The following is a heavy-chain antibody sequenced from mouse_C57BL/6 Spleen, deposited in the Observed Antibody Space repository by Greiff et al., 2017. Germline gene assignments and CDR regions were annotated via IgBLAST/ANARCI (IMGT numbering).Heavy chain of an antibody. Sequence: EVKLVESEGGLVQPGSSMKLSCTASGFTFSDYYMAWVRQVPEKGLEWVANINYDGSSTYYLDSLKSRFIISRDNAKNILYLQMSSLKSEDTATYYCARDPLYGSSLSCWYFDVWGTGTTVTVSS. D-gene: IGHD1-1*01. CDR1: GFTFSDYY. CDR2: INYDGSST. CDR3: ARDPLYGSSLSCWYFDV. V-gene: IGHV5-16*01. J-gene: IGHJ1*03.